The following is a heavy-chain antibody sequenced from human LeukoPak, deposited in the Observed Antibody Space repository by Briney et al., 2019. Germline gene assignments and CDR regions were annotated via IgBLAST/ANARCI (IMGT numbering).Heavy chain of an antibody. Sequence: PSETLSLTCTVSGGSISSGGYYWRWIRQPPGKGLEWIGYIYHSGNTNYNPSLKSRVTISGDTSKNQFSLKLSSVTAADTAVYYCARVVNCNGGDCYSVSWFDPWGQGTLVTVSS. J-gene: IGHJ5*02. CDR3: ARVVNCNGGDCYSVSWFDP. D-gene: IGHD2-15*01. CDR2: IYHSGNT. CDR1: GGSISSGGYY. V-gene: IGHV4-61*08.